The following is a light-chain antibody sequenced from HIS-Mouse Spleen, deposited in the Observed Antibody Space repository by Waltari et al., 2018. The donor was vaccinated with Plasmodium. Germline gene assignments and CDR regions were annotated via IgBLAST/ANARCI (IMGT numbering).Light chain of an antibody. V-gene: IGLV2-8*01. CDR2: EVS. Sequence: QSALTQPPSASGSPGQPVTISCTGTSSAVGGYHYVSWYQRHPGKAPKLMIYEVSTRPSGVPDRFSGSKSGNTASLTVSGLQAEDEADYYCSSYAGSNNLVFGGGTKLTVL. CDR3: SSYAGSNNLV. CDR1: SSAVGGYHY. J-gene: IGLJ2*01.